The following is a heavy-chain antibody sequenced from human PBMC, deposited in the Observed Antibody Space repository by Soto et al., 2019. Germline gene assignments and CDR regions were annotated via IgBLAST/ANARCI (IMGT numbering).Heavy chain of an antibody. J-gene: IGHJ4*01. D-gene: IGHD3-22*01. CDR3: ARRDSSGHYFDY. CDR2: IYYSGST. CDR1: GGSISSYY. Sequence: SETLSLTCTVSGGSISSYYWSWIRQPPGKGLEWIGYIYYSGSTNYNPSLKSRVTISVDTSKNQFSLKLSSVTAADTAVYYCARRDSSGHYFDYWGHGTLVTVSS. V-gene: IGHV4-59*01.